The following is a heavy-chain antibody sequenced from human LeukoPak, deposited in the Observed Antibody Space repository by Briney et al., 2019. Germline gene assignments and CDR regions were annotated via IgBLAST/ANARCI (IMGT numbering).Heavy chain of an antibody. V-gene: IGHV4-39*02. J-gene: IGHJ4*02. D-gene: IGHD7-27*01. CDR1: GGSISSSSYY. CDR3: ARDTGDRRIGDD. Sequence: SETLSLTCTVSGGSISSSSYYWGWIRQPPGKGLEWIGSIFYSGSIYYNPSLKSRVTISVDSSKNQFSLKLSSVTAADTAVYYCARDTGDRRIGDDWGQGTLVTVSS. CDR2: IFYSGSI.